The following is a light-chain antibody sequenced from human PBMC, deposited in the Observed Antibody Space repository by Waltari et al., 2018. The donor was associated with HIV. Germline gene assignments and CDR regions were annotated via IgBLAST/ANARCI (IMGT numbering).Light chain of an antibody. CDR3: QQYNSYWT. J-gene: IGKJ1*01. Sequence: EIVLTQSPATLSLSPGERATLSCRASQSVSNYLAWYQHKPGQAPRLLIYGASSRATGIPARFSGSGSGTDFTLTISSLQPDDFATYYCQQYNSYWTFGQGTKVEIK. CDR2: GAS. CDR1: QSVSNY. V-gene: IGKV3-11*01.